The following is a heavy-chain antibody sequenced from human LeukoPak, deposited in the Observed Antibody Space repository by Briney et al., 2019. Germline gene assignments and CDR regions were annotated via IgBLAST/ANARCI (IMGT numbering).Heavy chain of an antibody. CDR2: ISSDGSNA. CDR1: GFTFSSYG. CDR3: AKDLSGGKGPFDY. D-gene: IGHD3-10*01. Sequence: GGSLRLSCAASGFTFSSYGMHWVRQAPGKGLEWVAVISSDGSNAYYADSVKGRFTMSRDNSKNTLFVQMNSLRAEDTAVYYCAKDLSGGKGPFDYWGQGTLVTVSS. J-gene: IGHJ4*02. V-gene: IGHV3-30*18.